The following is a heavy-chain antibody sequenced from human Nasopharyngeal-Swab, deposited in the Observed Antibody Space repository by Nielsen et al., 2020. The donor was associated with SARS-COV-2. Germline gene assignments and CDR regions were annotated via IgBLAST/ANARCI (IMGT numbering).Heavy chain of an antibody. D-gene: IGHD2-15*01. CDR1: GFTFSSYA. CDR2: ISGSGGST. Sequence: GGSLRLSCAASGFTFSSYAMSWVRQAPGKGLEWVSAISGSGGSTYYADSVKGRFTISRDNSEKTLYLQMDSLREDDTAMYYCATDIVDLVASTDFWGQGTRVTVSS. J-gene: IGHJ4*02. V-gene: IGHV3-23*01. CDR3: ATDIVDLVASTDF.